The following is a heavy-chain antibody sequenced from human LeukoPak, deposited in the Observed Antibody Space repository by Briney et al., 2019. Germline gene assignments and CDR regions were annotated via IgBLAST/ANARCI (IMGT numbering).Heavy chain of an antibody. V-gene: IGHV1-2*06. D-gene: IGHD3-22*01. J-gene: IGHJ3*02. CDR1: GYTFTGYY. CDR2: INPNSGGT. Sequence: ASVKVSCKASGYTFTGYYMHWVRQAPGQGLEWMGRINPNSGGTNYAQKFQGRVTMTRDTSISTAYMELSRLRSDDTAVYYCARDVGVITPNDAFDIWGQGTMVTVSS. CDR3: ARDVGVITPNDAFDI.